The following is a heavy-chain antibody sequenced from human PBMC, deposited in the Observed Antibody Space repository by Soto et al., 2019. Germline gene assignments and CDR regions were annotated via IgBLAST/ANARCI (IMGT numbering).Heavy chain of an antibody. V-gene: IGHV1-18*01. Sequence: QVQLVQSGAEVKKPGASVKVSCKASGYTFTSYGISWVRQAPGQGLEWMGWISAYNGNTNYAQKLQGRVTMTTDTSTSTVYMELRSLRSDDTAVYYCARDCSSTGCRGRFDPWGQGTLVTVSS. CDR3: ARDCSSTGCRGRFDP. D-gene: IGHD2-2*01. J-gene: IGHJ5*02. CDR1: GYTFTSYG. CDR2: ISAYNGNT.